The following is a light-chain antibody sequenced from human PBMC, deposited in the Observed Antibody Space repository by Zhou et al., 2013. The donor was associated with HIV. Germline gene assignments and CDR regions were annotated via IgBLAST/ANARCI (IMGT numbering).Light chain of an antibody. CDR3: QQYNNRPNT. CDR2: DTS. J-gene: IGKJ5*01. Sequence: DIQMTQSPSSLSASVGDRVTITCQASQDISNYLNWYQQKPGKAPKLLIYDTSNLETGVPSRFSGSGSGTDFTFTISSLQPEDIATYYXQQYNNRPNTFGQGTRL. V-gene: IGKV1-33*01. CDR1: QDISNY.